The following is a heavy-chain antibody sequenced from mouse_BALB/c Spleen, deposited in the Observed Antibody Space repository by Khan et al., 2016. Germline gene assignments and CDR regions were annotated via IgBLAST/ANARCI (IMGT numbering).Heavy chain of an antibody. J-gene: IGHJ4*01. CDR1: GYTFTTYW. Sequence: VQLQESGAELAKPGASVKMSCKASGYTFTTYWMHWVKQRPGQGLEWIGYINPTTGYTEYTQKFRDKATLTADKSSSTAYMQLSSLTSEDSAVYYCARDLDYWGQGTSVTVSS. CDR2: INPTTGYT. CDR3: ARDLDY. V-gene: IGHV1-7*01.